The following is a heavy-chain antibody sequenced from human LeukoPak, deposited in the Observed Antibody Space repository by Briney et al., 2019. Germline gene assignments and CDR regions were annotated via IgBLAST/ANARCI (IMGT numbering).Heavy chain of an antibody. Sequence: ASVKVSCKASGYLFTSCGISWVRQAPGQGLEWMGWINPYNGDTNYAEILQGRLTMTADTSTDTAYLELRTLRPDDTAIYYCARVWPTFYDIWTGDYSAYDIWGQGTMVTVSS. V-gene: IGHV1-18*01. D-gene: IGHD3-9*01. CDR3: ARVWPTFYDIWTGDYSAYDI. CDR1: GYLFTSCG. J-gene: IGHJ3*02. CDR2: INPYNGDT.